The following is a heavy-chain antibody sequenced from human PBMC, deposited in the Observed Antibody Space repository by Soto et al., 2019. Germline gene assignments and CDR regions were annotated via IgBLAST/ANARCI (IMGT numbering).Heavy chain of an antibody. D-gene: IGHD6-19*01. V-gene: IGHV4-59*01. CDR3: ARRSVAGDFDY. J-gene: IGHJ4*02. CDR2: IYYSGST. CDR1: GGSISSYY. Sequence: SETLSLTCTVSGGSISSYYWSWIRQPPGKGLEWIGYIYYSGSTNYNPSLKSRVTISVDTSKNQFSLKLSSVTAADTAVYYCARRSVAGDFDYWGQGTLVTV.